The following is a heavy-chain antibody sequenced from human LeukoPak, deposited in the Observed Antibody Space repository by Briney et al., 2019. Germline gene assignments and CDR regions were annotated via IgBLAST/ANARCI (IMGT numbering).Heavy chain of an antibody. D-gene: IGHD3-22*01. V-gene: IGHV1-2*02. Sequence: ASVKVSCKASGYTFTGYYMHWVRQAPGQGLEWMGWINPNSGGTNYAQKFQGRVTMTRDTSISTAYMELSRLRSDDTAVYYCARRSYDSSGYHDAFDIWGQGTMVTVS. CDR2: INPNSGGT. CDR3: ARRSYDSSGYHDAFDI. J-gene: IGHJ3*02. CDR1: GYTFTGYY.